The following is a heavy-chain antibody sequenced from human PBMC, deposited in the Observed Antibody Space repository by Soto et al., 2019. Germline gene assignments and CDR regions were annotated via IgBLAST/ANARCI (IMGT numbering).Heavy chain of an antibody. Sequence: QVQLQESGQGLVKPSETLSLTCTVSGGSISSYYWSWIRQPPGKGLESIGYIYYSGSTNYNPSLKRRVTISVDTCKNQFSLKLSSVTAADTAVYYCATYNWNGGTKYWGQGTLVTVSS. CDR3: ATYNWNGGTKY. CDR1: GGSISSYY. J-gene: IGHJ4*02. D-gene: IGHD1-20*01. V-gene: IGHV4-59*01. CDR2: IYYSGST.